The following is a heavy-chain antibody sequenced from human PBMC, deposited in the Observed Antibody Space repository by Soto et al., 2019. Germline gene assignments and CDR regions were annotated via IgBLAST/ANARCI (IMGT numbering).Heavy chain of an antibody. CDR2: IYWDDDK. Sequence: QITLKESGPTLVKPTQTLTLTCTFSGFSLSTSGVGVGWIRQPPGKALEWLALIYWDDDKRYSPSLKSRLTITKDTSNTQVVLTMTTTDPVDTAAYYCTHRRGSSYYLNCWGQGSLVTVSS. CDR1: GFSLSTSGVG. J-gene: IGHJ4*02. CDR3: THRRGSSYYLNC. D-gene: IGHD6-6*01. V-gene: IGHV2-5*02.